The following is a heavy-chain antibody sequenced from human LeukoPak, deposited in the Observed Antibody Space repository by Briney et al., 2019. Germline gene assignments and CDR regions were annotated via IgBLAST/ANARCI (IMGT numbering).Heavy chain of an antibody. V-gene: IGHV3-21*01. D-gene: IGHD3-3*01. J-gene: IGHJ4*02. CDR2: ISSSRSYI. Sequence: GGSLRLSCAASGFTFSSHNMNWVRQAPGKGLEWVSCISSSRSYIYYADSVKGRFTISRDNAKNSLYLQLNSLRAEDTAVYYCARGGDYDLYRYFDYWGQGTLVTVSS. CDR1: GFTFSSHN. CDR3: ARGGDYDLYRYFDY.